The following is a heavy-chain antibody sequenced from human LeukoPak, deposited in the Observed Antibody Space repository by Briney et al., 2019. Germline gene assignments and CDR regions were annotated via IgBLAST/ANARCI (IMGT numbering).Heavy chain of an antibody. D-gene: IGHD1-26*01. Sequence: SETLSLTCTVSGDSISSSNYYWGWIRQPPGKGLEWIAIIYYSGKTYYNPSLKSRVSISVDTSNNQFSLKLSSVSAADTAVYYRARRALGKDWFDPWGQGTLVTVSS. J-gene: IGHJ5*02. CDR2: IYYSGKT. CDR1: GDSISSSNYY. CDR3: ARRALGKDWFDP. V-gene: IGHV4-39*01.